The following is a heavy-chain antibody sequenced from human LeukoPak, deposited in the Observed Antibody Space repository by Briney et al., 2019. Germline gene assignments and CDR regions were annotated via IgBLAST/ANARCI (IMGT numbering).Heavy chain of an antibody. CDR3: ARGKIWFGELLGWFDP. Sequence: GGSLRLSCAASGFTFSSYSMNWVRQAPGKGLEWVSSISSSSSYIYYADSVKGRFTISRGNAKNSLYLQMNSLRAEDTAVYYCARGKIWFGELLGWFDPWGQGTLVTVSS. CDR1: GFTFSSYS. D-gene: IGHD3-10*01. J-gene: IGHJ5*02. CDR2: ISSSSSYI. V-gene: IGHV3-21*01.